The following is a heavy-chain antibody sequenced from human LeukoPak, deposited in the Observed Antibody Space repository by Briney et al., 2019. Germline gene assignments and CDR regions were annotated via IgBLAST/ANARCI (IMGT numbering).Heavy chain of an antibody. D-gene: IGHD3-10*01. V-gene: IGHV3-23*01. CDR1: GFTFSIYA. J-gene: IGHJ4*02. CDR3: AKAPFGSGRGYYFDY. CDR2: ISGSSDTT. Sequence: GGSLRLSCAASGFTFSIYAVTWVRQAPGKGLEWVSVISGSSDTTYYADSVKGRFTISRDNSKNTLFLQMNSLRAEDTALYYCAKAPFGSGRGYYFDYWGRGTLVTVSS.